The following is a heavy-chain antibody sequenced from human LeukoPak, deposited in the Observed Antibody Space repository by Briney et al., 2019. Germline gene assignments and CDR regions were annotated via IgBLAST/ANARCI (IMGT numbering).Heavy chain of an antibody. CDR3: ARPDCSSTSCYTLEY. CDR2: ISGSGGST. CDR1: GFTFSSYA. J-gene: IGHJ4*02. D-gene: IGHD2-2*02. V-gene: IGHV3-23*01. Sequence: QAGGPLRLSCAASGFTFSSYAMSWVRQAPGKGLEWVSAISGSGGSTYYADSVKGRFTISRDNSKNTLYLQMNSLRAEDTAVYYCARPDCSSTSCYTLEYWGQGTLVTVSS.